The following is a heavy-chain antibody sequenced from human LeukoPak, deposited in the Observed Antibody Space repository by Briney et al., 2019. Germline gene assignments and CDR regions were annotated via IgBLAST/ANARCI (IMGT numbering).Heavy chain of an antibody. CDR3: ARSGHAAVAGPPYWYFDL. CDR2: IYYSGST. Sequence: PSETLSLTCTVSGGSISSSSYYWGWIRQPPGKGLEWIGSIYYSGSTYYNPSLKSRVTISVDTSKNQFSLKLSSVTAADTAVYYCARSGHAAVAGPPYWYFDLWGRGTLVTVSS. V-gene: IGHV4-39*01. CDR1: GGSISSSSYY. J-gene: IGHJ2*01. D-gene: IGHD6-19*01.